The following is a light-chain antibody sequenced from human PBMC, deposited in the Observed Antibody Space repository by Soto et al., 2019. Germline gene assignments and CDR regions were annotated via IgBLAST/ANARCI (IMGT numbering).Light chain of an antibody. V-gene: IGLV2-8*01. CDR3: SSYAGTNKVI. CDR2: EVT. Sequence: QSALTQPPSASGSPGQSVTISCAGSTSDVGGYNHVSWYQQYPGKAPKLLIYEVTKRPSGVPARFSGSKAGNTASLTVSGLQDEDEAEYYCSSYAGTNKVIFAGGTQLTVL. J-gene: IGLJ2*01. CDR1: TSDVGGYNH.